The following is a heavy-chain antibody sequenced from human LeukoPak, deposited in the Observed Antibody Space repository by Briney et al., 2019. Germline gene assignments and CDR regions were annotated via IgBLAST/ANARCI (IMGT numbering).Heavy chain of an antibody. CDR2: INEDGSET. D-gene: IGHD6-19*01. CDR1: GFTFSSSW. V-gene: IGHV3-7*01. Sequence: PGGSLRLSCAASGFTFSSSWMIWVRQAPGKGLEWVASINEDGSETYYVDSVKGRFTVSRDNAGKSLYLQMNILRVEDTAVYYCARDSGRFRLDYWGQGVLVTVSS. J-gene: IGHJ4*02. CDR3: ARDSGRFRLDY.